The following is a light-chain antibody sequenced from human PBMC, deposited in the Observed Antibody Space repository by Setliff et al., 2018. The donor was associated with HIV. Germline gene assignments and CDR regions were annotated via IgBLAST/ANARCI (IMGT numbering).Light chain of an antibody. CDR1: SSDVGGYNS. CDR2: YVS. J-gene: IGLJ1*01. V-gene: IGLV2-14*01. CDR3: SSYTSSSTYV. Sequence: QSALTQPAPVSGSPVQSITISCTGTSSDVGGYNSVSWYQQHPGKPPKLMIYYVSNRPSGVSHRFSGSKSGSTASLTTSGLQAEDEADYFCSSYTSSSTYVFGTGTKVTVL.